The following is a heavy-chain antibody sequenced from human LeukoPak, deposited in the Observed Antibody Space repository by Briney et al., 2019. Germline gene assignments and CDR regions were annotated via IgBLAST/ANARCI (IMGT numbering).Heavy chain of an antibody. CDR1: GFTFSSYE. Sequence: PGGSLRLSCAASGFTFSSYEMNWVRQAPGKGLEWVSYISSSGSTIYYADSVKGRFTISRDNAKNSLYLQMNSLRAEDTAVYYCASKDPSPSDYWGQGTLVTVSS. CDR2: ISSSGSTI. J-gene: IGHJ4*02. V-gene: IGHV3-48*03. CDR3: ASKDPSPSDY.